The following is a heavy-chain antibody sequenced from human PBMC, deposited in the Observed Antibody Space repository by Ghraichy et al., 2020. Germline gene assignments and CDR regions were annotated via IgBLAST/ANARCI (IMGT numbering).Heavy chain of an antibody. J-gene: IGHJ3*02. D-gene: IGHD6-19*01. CDR3: ARVRSGFLSDAFDI. V-gene: IGHV4-59*01. CDR1: GGSISSYY. CDR2: IYYSGST. Sequence: GSLSLTCTVSGGSISSYYWSWIRQPPGKGLEWIGYIYYSGSTNYNPSLKSRVTISVDTSKNQFSLKLSSVTAADTAVYYCARVRSGFLSDAFDIWGQGTMVTVSS.